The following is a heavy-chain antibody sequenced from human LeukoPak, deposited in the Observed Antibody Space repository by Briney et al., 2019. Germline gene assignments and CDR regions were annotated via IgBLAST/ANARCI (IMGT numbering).Heavy chain of an antibody. V-gene: IGHV3-23*01. D-gene: IGHD2/OR15-2a*01. CDR2: ITAGGGTT. J-gene: IGHJ4*02. CDR1: GFAFSNFA. Sequence: PGGSLRVSCAASGFAFSNFAMTWVRQAPRKGLEWVSQITAGGGTTDYADSVKGRFTISRDNSKNTLYIQMNSLRAEDTALYYCARTSAFYAYWGQGTLVTVSS. CDR3: ARTSAFYAY.